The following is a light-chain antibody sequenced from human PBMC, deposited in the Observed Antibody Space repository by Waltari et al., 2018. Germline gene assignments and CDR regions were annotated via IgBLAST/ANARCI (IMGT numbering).Light chain of an antibody. J-gene: IGLJ2*01. CDR2: DVS. V-gene: IGLV2-14*03. CDR1: SSDVGGYDS. Sequence: QAALTHPASVSASPGQSITISCAGTSSDVGGYDSVPWYQQHPGKAPKLMIYDVSNRPSGVSSRCSGSKSGNTASLTISGLQAEDEANYYCSSYTTSITLVFGGGTKLTVL. CDR3: SSYTTSITLV.